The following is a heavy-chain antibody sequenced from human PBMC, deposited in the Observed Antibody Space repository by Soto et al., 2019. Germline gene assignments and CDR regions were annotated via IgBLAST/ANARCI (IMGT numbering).Heavy chain of an antibody. V-gene: IGHV1-8*01. J-gene: IGHJ6*02. CDR2: MNPNSGNT. D-gene: IGHD3-10*01. CDR1: GYTFTSYD. CDR3: AVLWFGEPYYYYGMEV. Sequence: GASVKVSCKASGYTFTSYDINWVRQATGQGLEWMGWMNPNSGNTGYAQKFQGRVTMTRNTSISTAYMELSSLRSEDTAVYYCAVLWFGEPYYYYGMEVWGQGTTVTV.